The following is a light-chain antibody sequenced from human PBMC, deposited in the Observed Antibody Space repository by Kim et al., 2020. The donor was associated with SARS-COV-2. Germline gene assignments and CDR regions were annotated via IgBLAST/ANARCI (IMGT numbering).Light chain of an antibody. CDR3: QVWDSSSDHPVV. J-gene: IGLJ2*01. CDR1: NIGSKR. CDR2: YDS. V-gene: IGLV3-21*04. Sequence: PRKTARINCGGNNIGSKRVHWYQQKPGQAPVLVIYYDSDRPSGIPERFSGSNSGNTATLTISRVEAGDEADYYCQVWDSSSDHPVVFGGGTQLTVL.